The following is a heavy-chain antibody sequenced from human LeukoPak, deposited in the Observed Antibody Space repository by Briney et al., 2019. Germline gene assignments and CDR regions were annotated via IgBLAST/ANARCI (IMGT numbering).Heavy chain of an antibody. CDR3: TRGVRHNSGWDFDY. D-gene: IGHD6-19*01. CDR1: GFTFSDHY. J-gene: IGHJ4*02. Sequence: QPGGSLRLSCAASGFTFSDHYMDWVRQAPGKGLEWVGRSRNKANSYTTEYAASVKGRFTISRDDSKNSLYLQMNSLRTEDTAVYYCTRGVRHNSGWDFDYWGQGTLVSVSS. CDR2: SRNKANSYTT. V-gene: IGHV3-72*01.